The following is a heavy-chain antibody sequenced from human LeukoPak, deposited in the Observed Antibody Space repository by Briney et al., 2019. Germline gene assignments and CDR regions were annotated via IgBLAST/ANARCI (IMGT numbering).Heavy chain of an antibody. CDR2: ISSSSSYI. CDR3: STGAQNIAVAGDGEYYFDY. V-gene: IGHV3-21*01. CDR1: GFTFSSYS. J-gene: IGHJ4*02. Sequence: GGSLRLSCAASGFTFSSYSMNWVRQAPGKGLEWVSSISSSSSYIYYADSVKGRFTISRDNAKNSLYLQMNSLRAEDTAVYYWSTGAQNIAVAGDGEYYFDYWGQGTLVTVSS. D-gene: IGHD6-19*01.